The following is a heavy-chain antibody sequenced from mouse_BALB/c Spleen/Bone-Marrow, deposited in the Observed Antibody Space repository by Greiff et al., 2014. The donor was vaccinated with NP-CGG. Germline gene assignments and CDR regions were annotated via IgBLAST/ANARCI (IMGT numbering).Heavy chain of an antibody. CDR1: GYSFTSYW. D-gene: IGHD2-12*01. CDR2: INPSTGYT. J-gene: IGHJ2*01. Sequence: QVQLQQSGAELAKPGASVKMSCKASGYSFTSYWMHWVKQRPGQGLEWIGYINPSTGYTEYNQKFKDKATLTADKSSSTAYMQLSSLTSEDSAVYYCARWGDDGTFDYWGQGTTLTVSS. V-gene: IGHV1-7*01. CDR3: ARWGDDGTFDY.